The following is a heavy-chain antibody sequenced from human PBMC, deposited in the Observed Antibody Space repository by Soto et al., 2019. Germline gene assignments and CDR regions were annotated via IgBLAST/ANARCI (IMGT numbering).Heavy chain of an antibody. CDR3: TRDRGGGYSYLDY. Sequence: PGGSLRLSCTASGFTFGDYAMSWFRQAPGKGLEWVGFIRSNTYGGTREYAASVKDRFTISRDDSKSIGYLQMNSLKTEDTAVYYCTRDRGGGYSYLDYWGQGTLVTVSS. D-gene: IGHD5-18*01. V-gene: IGHV3-49*03. CDR1: GFTFGDYA. CDR2: IRSNTYGGTR. J-gene: IGHJ4*02.